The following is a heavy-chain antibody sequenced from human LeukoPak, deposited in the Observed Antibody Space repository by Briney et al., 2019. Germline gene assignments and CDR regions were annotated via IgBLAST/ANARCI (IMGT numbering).Heavy chain of an antibody. CDR3: ARDGGYGGNSKMAFDI. V-gene: IGHV1-2*02. D-gene: IGHD4-23*01. CDR1: GYTFTGHY. CDR2: INPNSGGT. Sequence: ASVKVSCKASGYTFTGHYMHWVRQAPGQGLEWMGWINPNSGGTNYAQKFQGRVTMTRDTSISTAYMELSRLRSDDTAVYYCARDGGYGGNSKMAFDIWGQGTMVTVSS. J-gene: IGHJ3*02.